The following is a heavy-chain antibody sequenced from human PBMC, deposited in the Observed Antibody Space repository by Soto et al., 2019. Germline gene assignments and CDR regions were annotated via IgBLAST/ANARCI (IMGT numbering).Heavy chain of an antibody. Sequence: QVQLVQSGAEVRKPGSSVKVSCKASGGTFSSYTISWERQAPGQGLEWMGRIIPILGIANYAQKFQGRVTITADKSTSTAYMELSSLRSEDTAVYYCVKIAVAGTGYFDYWGQGTLVTVSS. CDR2: IIPILGIA. CDR1: GGTFSSYT. J-gene: IGHJ4*02. CDR3: VKIAVAGTGYFDY. D-gene: IGHD6-19*01. V-gene: IGHV1-69*02.